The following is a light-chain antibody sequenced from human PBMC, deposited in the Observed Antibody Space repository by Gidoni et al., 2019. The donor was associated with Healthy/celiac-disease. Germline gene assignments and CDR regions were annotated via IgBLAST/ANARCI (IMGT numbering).Light chain of an antibody. V-gene: IGLV2-23*01. CDR2: EGS. CDR1: SSDVGSYNL. Sequence: QSALTQPASVSGSPGQSITISCTGTSSDVGSYNLVSWYHPHPGKAPKLMIYEGSKRPSGVSNRFSGSKSGNTASLTISGLQAEDEADYYCCSYAGSSTPVVFGGGTKLTVL. J-gene: IGLJ2*01. CDR3: CSYAGSSTPVV.